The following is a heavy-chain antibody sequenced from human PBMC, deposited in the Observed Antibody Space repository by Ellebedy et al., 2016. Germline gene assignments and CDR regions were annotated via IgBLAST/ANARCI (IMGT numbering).Heavy chain of an antibody. V-gene: IGHV1-18*01. CDR1: GYTFTSYG. Sequence: ASVKVSCKASGYTFTSYGISWLRQAPGQGLEWLGRINGDRTLYAQKFQGRVMMTTETSTNTVSMEIKTLRFDDTAMYYCVRDWGTVSVIADHWGQGTQVSVSS. CDR3: VRDWGTVSVIADH. CDR2: INGDRT. J-gene: IGHJ4*02. D-gene: IGHD3-16*01.